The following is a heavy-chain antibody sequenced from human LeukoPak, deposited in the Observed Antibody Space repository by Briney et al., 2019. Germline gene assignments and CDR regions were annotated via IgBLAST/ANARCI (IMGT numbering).Heavy chain of an antibody. V-gene: IGHV1-69*13. D-gene: IGHD3-9*01. CDR1: GGTFSSYA. CDR3: ARADWLLSALDY. Sequence: SVKVSCKASGGTFSSYAISWVRQAPGQGLEWMGGIIPIFGTANYAQKFQGRVTITADESTSTAYMELSSLRSEDTAVYYCARADWLLSALDYWGQGTLVTVSS. CDR2: IIPIFGTA. J-gene: IGHJ4*02.